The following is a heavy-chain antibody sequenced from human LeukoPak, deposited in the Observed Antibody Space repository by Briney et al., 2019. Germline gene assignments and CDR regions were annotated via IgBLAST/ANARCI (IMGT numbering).Heavy chain of an antibody. D-gene: IGHD1-7*01. CDR1: GGTFSSYA. Sequence: SVKVCCTASGGTFSSYAISWVRQAPGQGLEWMGGIIPIFGTANYAQKFQGRVTITADESTSTAYMELSSLRSEDTAVYYCARGGTGTTPDFDYWGQGTLVTVSS. CDR3: ARGGTGTTPDFDY. V-gene: IGHV1-69*13. J-gene: IGHJ4*02. CDR2: IIPIFGTA.